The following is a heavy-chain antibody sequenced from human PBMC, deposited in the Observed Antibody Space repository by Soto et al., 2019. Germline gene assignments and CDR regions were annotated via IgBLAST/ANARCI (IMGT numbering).Heavy chain of an antibody. Sequence: QVQLVQSGAEVKKPGASVKVSCKASGYTFTSYAMHWVRQAPGQRLEWMGWLNAGNGNTKYSQKFQGRVTITRDTSASTSYMELSSRRSEDTAVYYCARDLQAYYWCQGTLVTVSS. V-gene: IGHV1-3*01. J-gene: IGHJ4*02. CDR2: LNAGNGNT. CDR3: ARDLQAYY. CDR1: GYTFTSYA.